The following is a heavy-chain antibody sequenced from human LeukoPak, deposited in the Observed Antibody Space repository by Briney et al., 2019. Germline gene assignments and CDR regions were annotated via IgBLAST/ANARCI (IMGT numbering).Heavy chain of an antibody. V-gene: IGHV3-73*01. Sequence: GGSLKLSCAASGFTFSGSAMHWVRQASGKGLEWVGRIRSKANSYATAYAASVKGRFTISRDDSKNTAYLQVNSLKTEDTAVYYCTRNAVVVPAARFDYYYYYMDVWGKGTTVTVSS. CDR1: GFTFSGSA. J-gene: IGHJ6*03. CDR3: TRNAVVVPAARFDYYYYYMDV. CDR2: IRSKANSYAT. D-gene: IGHD2-2*01.